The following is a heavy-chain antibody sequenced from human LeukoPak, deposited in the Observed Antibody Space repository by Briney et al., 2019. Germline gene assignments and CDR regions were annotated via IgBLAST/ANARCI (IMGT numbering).Heavy chain of an antibody. D-gene: IGHD3-10*01. CDR2: INPSGGST. V-gene: IGHV1-46*01. CDR3: ARDGRFGELSRIWFDP. CDR1: GYTFTSYY. Sequence: ASVKVSCKASGYTFTSYYMHWVRQAPGQGLEWMGIINPSGGSTSYAQKFQGRVTMTRDTSISTAYMELSRLRSDDTAVYYCARDGRFGELSRIWFDPWGQGTLVTVSS. J-gene: IGHJ5*02.